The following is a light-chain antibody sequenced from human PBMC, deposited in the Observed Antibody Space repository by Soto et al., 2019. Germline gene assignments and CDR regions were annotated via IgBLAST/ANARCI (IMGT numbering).Light chain of an antibody. CDR2: DAS. J-gene: IGKJ5*01. V-gene: IGKV3-11*01. Sequence: EIVLTQSPATLSLSPGDKATLSCWASQSVSSYLAWYQQKPGQAPRLLIYDASDRVTGVPDRFSGSGSETDFTLTISSPEPEDFAVYYCQQRSNWPLTFGQGTRLEIK. CDR1: QSVSSY. CDR3: QQRSNWPLT.